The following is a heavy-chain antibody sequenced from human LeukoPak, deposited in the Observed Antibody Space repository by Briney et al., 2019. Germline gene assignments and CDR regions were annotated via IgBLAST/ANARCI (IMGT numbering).Heavy chain of an antibody. V-gene: IGHV1-18*01. J-gene: IGHJ5*02. CDR3: ARDLYSRRQQLVSNWFDP. CDR2: ISAYNGNT. CDR1: GYTFTSYG. Sequence: ASVKVSCKASGYTFTSYGISWVRQALGQGLEWMGWISAYNGNTNYAQKLQGRVTMTTDTSTSTAYMELRSLRSDDTAVYYCARDLYSRRQQLVSNWFDPWGQGTLVTVSS. D-gene: IGHD6-13*01.